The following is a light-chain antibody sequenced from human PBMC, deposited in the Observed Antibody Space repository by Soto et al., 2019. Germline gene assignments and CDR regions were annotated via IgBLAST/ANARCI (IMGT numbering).Light chain of an antibody. Sequence: EVVXXXSPAXXXLSPGDXXTXXXXXSQXVXXFLAWYQQKPGQAPRLLIYDTSTRAAGIPARFSGGGSGTDFALTISSLEPEDFAIYYCQQRSSWPPLTFGGGTKVE. V-gene: IGKV3-11*01. CDR2: DTS. CDR3: QQRSSWPPLT. J-gene: IGKJ4*01. CDR1: QXVXXF.